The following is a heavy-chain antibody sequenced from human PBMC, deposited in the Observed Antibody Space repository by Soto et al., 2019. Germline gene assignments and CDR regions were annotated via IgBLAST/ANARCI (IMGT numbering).Heavy chain of an antibody. V-gene: IGHV3-30*03. Sequence: GGSLRLSCAASGFTFGSYGMHWVRQAPGKGLEWVAGISYDGSKKYYGESVKGRFTISSDNSKNTLYLQMNSLRSEDTAVYYCATSRFYCSGGSCYSGSYYYGMDVWGQGTTVTVSS. CDR2: ISYDGSKK. CDR3: ATSRFYCSGGSCYSGSYYYGMDV. D-gene: IGHD2-15*01. J-gene: IGHJ6*02. CDR1: GFTFGSYG.